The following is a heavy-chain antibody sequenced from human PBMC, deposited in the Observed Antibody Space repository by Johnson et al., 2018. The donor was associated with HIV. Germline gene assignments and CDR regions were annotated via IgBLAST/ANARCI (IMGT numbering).Heavy chain of an antibody. V-gene: IGHV3-30*02. CDR2: IRYDGSNK. CDR1: GFIFRTYG. J-gene: IGHJ3*02. Sequence: QVQLVESGGGVVQPGGTLRLSCAASGFIFRTYGMHWVRQAPGKGLEWVAFIRYDGSNKYYADAVKGRFSISRDNSKNTLYLQMSSLRAEDTAGYYCAKPYSSGWPHIDAFDIWGQGTMVTVSS. D-gene: IGHD6-19*01. CDR3: AKPYSSGWPHIDAFDI.